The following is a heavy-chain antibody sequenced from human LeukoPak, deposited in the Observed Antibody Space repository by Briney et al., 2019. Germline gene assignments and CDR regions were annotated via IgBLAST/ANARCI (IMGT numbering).Heavy chain of an antibody. CDR1: GGSFSGYY. CDR3: ATLPPSGGYNPLDY. Sequence: KSSETLSLTCAVYGGSFSGYYWSWIRQPPGKGLEWIGEINHSGSTNYNPSLKSRVTISVDTSKNQFSLKLSSVTAADTAVYYCATLPPSGGYNPLDYWGQGTLVTVSS. J-gene: IGHJ4*02. CDR2: INHSGST. V-gene: IGHV4-34*01. D-gene: IGHD5-24*01.